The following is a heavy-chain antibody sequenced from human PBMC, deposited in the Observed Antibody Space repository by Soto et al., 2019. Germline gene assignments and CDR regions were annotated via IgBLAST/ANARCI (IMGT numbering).Heavy chain of an antibody. V-gene: IGHV4-34*01. Sequence: SETLSLTCAVYGGSLSNYYWNWIRQPPGKGLEWIGEINHSGYTNYNHSLKSRVAKSVDTTRNQFSLQLSSVTAADTAVYYCARYGDGEVIRTVSPFDYWGHGDLVTVSS. CDR2: INHSGYT. D-gene: IGHD2-21*01. CDR3: ARYGDGEVIRTVSPFDY. J-gene: IGHJ4*01. CDR1: GGSLSNYY.